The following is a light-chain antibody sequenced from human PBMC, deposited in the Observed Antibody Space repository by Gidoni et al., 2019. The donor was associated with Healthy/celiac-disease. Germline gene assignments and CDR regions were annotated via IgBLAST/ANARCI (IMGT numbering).Light chain of an antibody. CDR1: QSGSSN. V-gene: IGKV3-15*01. CDR2: GAS. CDR3: QQYNNWPIT. J-gene: IGKJ5*01. Sequence: EIVMTQSPSTLSVSPGERATLSCRASQSGSSNLAWYQQKPGQAPKLLIDGASTRATGIPARFSGSGSGTEFTLTISSLQSEDFAVYYCQQYNNWPITFGQGTRLEIK.